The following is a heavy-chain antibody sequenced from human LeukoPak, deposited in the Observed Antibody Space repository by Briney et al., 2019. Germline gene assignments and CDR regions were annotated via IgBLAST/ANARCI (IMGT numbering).Heavy chain of an antibody. Sequence: SETLSLTXTVSGGSIGSGSYYWSWIWQPAGKGLQWIGRIYTSGSTNYNPSLKSRVTISVDTSKNQFSLKLSSVTAADTALYYCTREREPGGSYYYYMDVWGKGTTVTVSS. D-gene: IGHD1-26*01. V-gene: IGHV4-61*02. J-gene: IGHJ6*03. CDR2: IYTSGST. CDR3: TREREPGGSYYYYMDV. CDR1: GGSIGSGSYY.